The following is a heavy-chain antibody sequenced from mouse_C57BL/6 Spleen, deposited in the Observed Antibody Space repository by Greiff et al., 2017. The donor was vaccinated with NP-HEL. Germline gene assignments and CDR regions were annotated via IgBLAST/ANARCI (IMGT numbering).Heavy chain of an antibody. CDR3: ARNEGLAREGRAMDY. V-gene: IGHV1-76*01. J-gene: IGHJ4*01. CDR1: GYTFTDYY. Sequence: VHLVESGAELVRPGASVKLSCKASGYTFTDYYINWVKQRPGQGLEWIARIYPGSGNTYYNEKFKGKATLTAEKSSSTAYMQLSSLTSEDSAVYFCARNEGLAREGRAMDYWGQGTSVTVSS. CDR2: IYPGSGNT. D-gene: IGHD2-4*01.